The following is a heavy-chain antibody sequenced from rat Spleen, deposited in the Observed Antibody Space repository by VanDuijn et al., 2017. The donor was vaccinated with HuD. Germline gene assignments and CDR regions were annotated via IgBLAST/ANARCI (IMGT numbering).Heavy chain of an antibody. CDR2: ISYDGSST. CDR3: ARSYSSYIYVGVMDA. D-gene: IGHD1-2*01. V-gene: IGHV5-7*01. CDR1: GFTFSDYN. Sequence: EVQLVESGGGLVQPGRSLKLSCAASGFTFSDYNMAWVRQAPKKGLEWVATISYDGSSTYYRDSVKGRFTISRDNAKSTLYLQMDSLRSEDTATYYCARSYSSYIYVGVMDAWGQGASVTVSS. J-gene: IGHJ4*01.